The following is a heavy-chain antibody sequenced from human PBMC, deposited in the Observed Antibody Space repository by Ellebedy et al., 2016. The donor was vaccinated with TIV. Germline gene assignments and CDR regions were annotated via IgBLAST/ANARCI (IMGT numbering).Heavy chain of an antibody. D-gene: IGHD4-23*01. V-gene: IGHV3-30*18. CDR1: AFTFSAYG. J-gene: IGHJ4*02. Sequence: PGGSLRLSCTASAFTFSAYGMHWVRQAPGKGLEWVAVISHDGSKTYYADPVQGRFTISRDNSNNTLYLQMTSLRTEDTAVYYCAKERHPRHPRWMGPTYFDYWGQGTLVAVSS. CDR3: AKERHPRHPRWMGPTYFDY. CDR2: ISHDGSKT.